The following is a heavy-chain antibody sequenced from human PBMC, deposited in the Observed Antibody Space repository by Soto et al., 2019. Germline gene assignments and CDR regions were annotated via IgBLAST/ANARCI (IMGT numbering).Heavy chain of an antibody. D-gene: IGHD6-13*01. V-gene: IGHV4-59*01. Sequence: SETLSLTXTVSGGSISSYYWSWIRQPPGKGLEWIGYIYYSGSTNYNPSLKSRVTISVDTSKNQFSLKLSSVTAADTAVYYCARMGSSWYPYYYYGMDVWGQGTTVTVSS. J-gene: IGHJ6*02. CDR2: IYYSGST. CDR3: ARMGSSWYPYYYYGMDV. CDR1: GGSISSYY.